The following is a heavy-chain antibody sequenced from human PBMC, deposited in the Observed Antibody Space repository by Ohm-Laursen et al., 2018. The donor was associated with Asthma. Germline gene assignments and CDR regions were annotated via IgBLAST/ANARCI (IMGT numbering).Heavy chain of an antibody. D-gene: IGHD4-23*01. Sequence: TLSLTCAVSGGSISSGGYYWNWIRQEPGKGLEWIANIYDSGMTYYKASLKSRLTISVDSSKNQLSLILTSVTAADTAVYYCARGVDYGGNHLDSWGQGTLVTVS. J-gene: IGHJ4*02. CDR2: IYDSGMT. CDR3: ARGVDYGGNHLDS. CDR1: GGSISSGGYY. V-gene: IGHV4-31*11.